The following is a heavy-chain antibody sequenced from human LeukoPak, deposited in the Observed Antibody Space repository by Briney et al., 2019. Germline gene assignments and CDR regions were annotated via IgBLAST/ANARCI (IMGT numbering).Heavy chain of an antibody. CDR1: GFTFSSYG. D-gene: IGHD1-26*01. V-gene: IGHV3-30*18. CDR3: AKGIVGATKGVDYYYGMDV. J-gene: IGHJ6*02. Sequence: PGGSLRLSCAASGFTFSSYGMHWVRQVPGKGLEWVAVISYDGSNKYYADSVKGRFTISRDNSKNTLYLQMNSLRAEDTAVYYCAKGIVGATKGVDYYYGMDVWGQGTTVTVSS. CDR2: ISYDGSNK.